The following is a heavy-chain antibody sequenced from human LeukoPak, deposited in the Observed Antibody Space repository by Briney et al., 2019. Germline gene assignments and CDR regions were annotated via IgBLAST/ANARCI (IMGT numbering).Heavy chain of an antibody. J-gene: IGHJ6*03. V-gene: IGHV1-2*02. CDR2: INPSGGGT. CDR1: GYIFTSYN. Sequence: ASVKVSCKASGYIFTSYNIYWVRQAPGQGLEWMGIINPSGGGTNYAQKFQGRVTMTRDTSISTAYMELSRLRSDDTAVYYCARDRGVDYCSGGSCSHYYYYMDVWGKGTTVTISS. CDR3: ARDRGVDYCSGGSCSHYYYYMDV. D-gene: IGHD2-15*01.